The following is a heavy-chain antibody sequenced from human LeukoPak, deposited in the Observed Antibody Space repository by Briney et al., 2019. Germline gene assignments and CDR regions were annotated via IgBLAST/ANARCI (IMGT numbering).Heavy chain of an antibody. J-gene: IGHJ3*02. CDR1: RFTFSSYE. CDR3: ARDGQFPGAFDI. Sequence: HPGGSLRLSCAASRFTFSSYEMNWVRQAPGKGLEWVANIKQDGSEKYYVDSVKGRFTISRDNAKNSLYLQMNSLRAEDTAVYYCARDGQFPGAFDIWGQGTMVTVSS. CDR2: IKQDGSEK. V-gene: IGHV3-7*01. D-gene: IGHD5-24*01.